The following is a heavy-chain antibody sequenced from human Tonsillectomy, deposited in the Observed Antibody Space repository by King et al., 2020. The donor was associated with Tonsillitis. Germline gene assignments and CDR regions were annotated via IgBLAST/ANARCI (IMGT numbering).Heavy chain of an antibody. CDR1: GFSLSTSGVG. V-gene: IGHV2-5*01. J-gene: IGHJ4*02. CDR2: IYWNDDK. CDR3: AHSRPYYYDSSGYYPPNFDY. D-gene: IGHD3-22*01. Sequence: TLKESGPTLVKPTQTLTLTCTFSGFSLSTSGVGVGWIRQPPGKALEWLALIYWNDDKRYSPSLKRRLTITNDTSKNQVVLTMSNVDPVDTATYYCAHSRPYYYDSSGYYPPNFDYWGQGTLVTVSS.